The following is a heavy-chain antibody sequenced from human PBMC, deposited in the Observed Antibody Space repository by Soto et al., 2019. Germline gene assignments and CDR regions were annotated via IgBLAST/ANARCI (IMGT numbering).Heavy chain of an antibody. CDR3: ARERGA. Sequence: QVQLVQSGAEVKEPGASVKVSCKASGYTFTDYRIHWVRQAPGQGLEWMGMINPSGGSTTYAQKFQGRGTKTRDTSTSTVYMELSSLRSEDAAVYYCARERGAWGQGTLVTVSS. J-gene: IGHJ4*02. CDR2: INPSGGST. CDR1: GYTFTDYR. V-gene: IGHV1-46*01. D-gene: IGHD1-26*01.